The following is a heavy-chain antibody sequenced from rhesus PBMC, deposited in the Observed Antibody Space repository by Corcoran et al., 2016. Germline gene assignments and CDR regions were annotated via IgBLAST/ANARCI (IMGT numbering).Heavy chain of an antibody. CDR3: GRVKRGYFEF. V-gene: IGHV3-46*02. CDR1: GFTFSSTR. D-gene: IGHD2-39*01. Sequence: EVQLVESGGGLVQPGGSLRLSCTASGFTFSSTRINWIRQSPGKRLEWVADITYDGSEKYYGYVVKGRCTISRDNAKTSLDLQMNSLRAEDTAVYYCGRVKRGYFEFWGQGALVTVSS. CDR2: ITYDGSEK. J-gene: IGHJ1*01.